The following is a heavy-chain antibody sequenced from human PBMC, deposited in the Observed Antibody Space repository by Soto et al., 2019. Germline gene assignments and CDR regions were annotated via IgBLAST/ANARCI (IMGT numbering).Heavy chain of an antibody. J-gene: IGHJ4*02. CDR2: ISSSSSYI. Sequence: GGSLRLSCAASGFTFSGYIMNWVRQAPGKGLEWVSSISSSSSYIHYPDSVKGRFTISRDNAKNSVYLQMSSLRAEDTAVYYCVTRPTLWYWGQGTLVTVSS. CDR3: VTRPTLWY. CDR1: GFTFSGYI. V-gene: IGHV3-21*01. D-gene: IGHD2-21*01.